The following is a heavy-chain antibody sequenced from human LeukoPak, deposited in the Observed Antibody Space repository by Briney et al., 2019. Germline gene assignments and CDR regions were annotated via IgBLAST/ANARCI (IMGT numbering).Heavy chain of an antibody. CDR2: INQYGGEI. CDR3: VKGPLITAAGTY. J-gene: IGHJ4*02. CDR1: GFTFSDYW. V-gene: IGHV3-7*03. Sequence: PGGSLRLFCAPSGFTFSDYWMTWLRQTPGKGLECVANINQYGGEISYVDSVKGRFTISRDNAKNSLSLQMSSLRVEDTAVYYCVKGPLITAAGTYWGQGALVTVSS. D-gene: IGHD6-13*01.